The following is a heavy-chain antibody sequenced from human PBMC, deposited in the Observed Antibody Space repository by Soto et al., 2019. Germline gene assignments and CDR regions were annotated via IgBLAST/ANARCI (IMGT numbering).Heavy chain of an antibody. Sequence: QVQLVQSGAEVRTPGASVKVSCKASGYTFTSYDINWVRQATGQGPEWMGWMNPDSGHTGYVQKFQGRVTVTRNTAISTAYLELGSLRSEDPAVYYCARSGAGSNVNFDYWGQGTLVTVSS. J-gene: IGHJ4*02. CDR1: GYTFTSYD. V-gene: IGHV1-8*01. D-gene: IGHD2-8*01. CDR3: ARSGAGSNVNFDY. CDR2: MNPDSGHT.